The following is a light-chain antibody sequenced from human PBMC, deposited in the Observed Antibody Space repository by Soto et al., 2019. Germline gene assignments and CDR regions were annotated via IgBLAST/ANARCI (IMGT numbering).Light chain of an antibody. V-gene: IGLV1-40*01. J-gene: IGLJ2*01. CDR1: SSNIGAGYD. CDR2: GNS. Sequence: QSVLTQPPSVSGAPGQRVTISCTGSSSNIGAGYDVHWYQQRPGTAPKLLIYGNSNRPSGVPDRFSGSKSGTSASLAITGLQAEDEADYYCQSYDSSLSGSVFGGGTNVTVL. CDR3: QSYDSSLSGSV.